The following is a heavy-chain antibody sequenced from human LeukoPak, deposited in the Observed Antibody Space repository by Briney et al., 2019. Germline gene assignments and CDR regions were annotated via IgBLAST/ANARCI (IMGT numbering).Heavy chain of an antibody. V-gene: IGHV4-34*01. CDR3: ARGRYGVYYYYYMDV. Sequence: SETLSLTCAVYGGSFSGYYWSWIRQPPGKGLEWIGEINHSGSTNYNPSLKSRVTISVDTSKNQFSLKLSSVTAADTAVYYCARGRYGVYYYYYMDVWGKGTTVTISS. D-gene: IGHD4-17*01. CDR2: INHSGST. CDR1: GGSFSGYY. J-gene: IGHJ6*03.